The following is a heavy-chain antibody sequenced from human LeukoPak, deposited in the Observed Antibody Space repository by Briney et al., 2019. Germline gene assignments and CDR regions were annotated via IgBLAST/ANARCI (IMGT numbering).Heavy chain of an antibody. CDR2: IYSSGST. V-gene: IGHV4-4*07. Sequence: SETLSLTCTVSGGSISGYYWSWIRLPAGKGLEWIGRIYSSGSTNYNPSLKSRVTISVDTSKNQFSLKLSSVTAADTAVYYCARLDSYYYYGMDVWGQGTTVTVSS. J-gene: IGHJ6*02. CDR3: ARLDSYYYYGMDV. D-gene: IGHD3-22*01. CDR1: GGSISGYY.